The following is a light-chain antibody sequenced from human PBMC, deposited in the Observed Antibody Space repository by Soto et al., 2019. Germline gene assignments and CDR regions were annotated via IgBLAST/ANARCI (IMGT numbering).Light chain of an antibody. CDR2: DVD. J-gene: IGLJ1*01. Sequence: QSVLTQPRSVSGSPGQSVTISCTGTSSDVGGYNYVSWYQHHTGKAPKLMIYDVDKPPSGVPGRFSGSKSGNTASLTISGLQAEDEADYYCCSNAGSYPFVFGTGTKVTVL. V-gene: IGLV2-11*01. CDR1: SSDVGGYNY. CDR3: CSNAGSYPFV.